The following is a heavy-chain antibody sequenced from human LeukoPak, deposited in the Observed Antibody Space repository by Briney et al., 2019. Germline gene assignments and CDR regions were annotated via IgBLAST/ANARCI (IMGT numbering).Heavy chain of an antibody. CDR2: IIPIFGTA. D-gene: IGHD7-27*01. CDR1: GGTFSSYA. J-gene: IGHJ4*02. CDR3: ARDRVLGTYYFDY. Sequence: SVKVSCKASGGTFSSYAISWVRQAPGQPLEWMGGIIPIFGTANYAQKFQGRVTITADESTSTAYMELSSLRSEDTAVYYCARDRVLGTYYFDYWGQGTLVTVSS. V-gene: IGHV1-69*13.